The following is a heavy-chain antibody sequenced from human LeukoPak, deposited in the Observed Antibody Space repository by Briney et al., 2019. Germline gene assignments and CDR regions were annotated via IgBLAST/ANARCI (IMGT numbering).Heavy chain of an antibody. CDR1: GFCFNGLG. J-gene: IGHJ6*01. V-gene: IGHV3-23*01. D-gene: IGHD2/OR15-2a*01. Sequence: PGGSLRLSCADSGFCFNGLGRSWVRRTPGEGLEGVSGIRGSGDNTLYAASVKGRFTISRDNSKNTLYLEMNSLRAEDTAIYYCAKMKGHPLQKYYMDVWGQGTTVTVSS. CDR2: IRGSGDNT. CDR3: AKMKGHPLQKYYMDV.